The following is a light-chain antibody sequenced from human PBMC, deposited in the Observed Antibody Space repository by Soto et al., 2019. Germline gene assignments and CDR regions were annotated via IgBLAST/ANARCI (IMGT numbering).Light chain of an antibody. CDR1: QTVSSNY. V-gene: IGKV3-20*01. CDR2: GAS. Sequence: EIVLTQSPGTLSLSPGERATLSCRASQTVSSNYLAWYQQKPGQAPRLLIYGASSRATGLPDRFCGSGSGTDFTLTISRLEPEDFAVYYCQQYVRSPPWTFGQGTKVDIK. J-gene: IGKJ1*01. CDR3: QQYVRSPPWT.